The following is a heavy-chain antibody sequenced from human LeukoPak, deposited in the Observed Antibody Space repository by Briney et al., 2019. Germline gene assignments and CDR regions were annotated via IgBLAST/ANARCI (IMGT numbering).Heavy chain of an antibody. CDR2: IGTAGDT. CDR1: GFTFSSYD. J-gene: IGHJ2*01. V-gene: IGHV3-13*01. Sequence: GGSLRLSCAASGFTFSSYDMHWVRQATGKGLEWVSAIGTAGDTYYPGSVTGRFTISRENAKNSLYLQMNSLRAGDTAVYYCARGGMITFGGVIGNWYFDLWGRGTLVTVSS. CDR3: ARGGMITFGGVIGNWYFDL. D-gene: IGHD3-16*02.